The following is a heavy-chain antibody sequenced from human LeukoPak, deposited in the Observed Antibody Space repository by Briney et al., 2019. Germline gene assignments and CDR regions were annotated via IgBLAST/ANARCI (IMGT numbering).Heavy chain of an antibody. D-gene: IGHD3-22*01. CDR3: ARGTDSSGYLFELFDY. Sequence: ASVKVSCKASGYTFTGYYMHWVRQAPGQGLEWMGWINPNSGGTNYAQKFLGRVTMTRDTSISTAYMELSRLRSDDTAVYYCARGTDSSGYLFELFDYWGQGTLVTVSS. V-gene: IGHV1-2*02. CDR1: GYTFTGYY. CDR2: INPNSGGT. J-gene: IGHJ4*02.